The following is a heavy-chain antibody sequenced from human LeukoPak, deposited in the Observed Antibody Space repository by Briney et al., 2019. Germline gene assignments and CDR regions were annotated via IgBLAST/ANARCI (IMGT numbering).Heavy chain of an antibody. V-gene: IGHV1-3*01. CDR3: ARDLAVAGSRDAFDI. CDR2: IDAGNGDT. CDR1: GYTFTSYA. Sequence: ASVNVSCKASGYTFTSYAIQWVRQAPGQRLEWVGWIDAGNGDTKYSQKLQGRVTITRDTSASTVYMELRSLRSEDTALYYCARDLAVAGSRDAFDIWGQGTMVTVSS. J-gene: IGHJ3*02. D-gene: IGHD6-19*01.